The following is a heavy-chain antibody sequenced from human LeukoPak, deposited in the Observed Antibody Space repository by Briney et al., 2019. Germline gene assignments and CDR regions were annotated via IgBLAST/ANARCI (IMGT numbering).Heavy chain of an antibody. CDR2: IYYSGST. J-gene: IGHJ4*02. D-gene: IGHD3-16*02. CDR1: GRSISSYY. CDR3: ARKFIGFDY. Sequence: SETLSLTCTVSGRSISSYYCSWIRPPPGKGLEWIGYIYYSGSTNYNPSLKSRVTISVDTSKNQFSLKLSCVTAADTAVYYCARKFIGFDYWGQGTLVTVSS. V-gene: IGHV4-59*01.